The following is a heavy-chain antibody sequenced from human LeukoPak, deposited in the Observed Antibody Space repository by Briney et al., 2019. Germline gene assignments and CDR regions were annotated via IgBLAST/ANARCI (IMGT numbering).Heavy chain of an antibody. CDR3: AKDRRLPWDYFDS. CDR2: ISTGGGST. CDR1: GFTFSNYA. J-gene: IGHJ4*02. Sequence: GGSLRLSCAASGFTFSNYAMSWVRQAPGKGLGWVSGISTGGGSTYYADSVKGRFTISRDNSKNTLYLQMNSLRAEDTAIYYCAKDRRLPWDYFDSWGQGTLVTVSS. D-gene: IGHD5-12*01. V-gene: IGHV3-23*01.